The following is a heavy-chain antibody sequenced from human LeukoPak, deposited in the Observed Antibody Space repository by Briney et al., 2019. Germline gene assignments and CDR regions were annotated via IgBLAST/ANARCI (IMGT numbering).Heavy chain of an antibody. CDR2: IIPILGIA. V-gene: IGHV1-69*04. CDR3: ARGRYFDWLSPLGDY. J-gene: IGHJ4*02. Sequence: SVKVSRKASGGTFSSYAISWVRQAPGQGLEWMGRIIPILGIANYAQKFQGRVTITADKSTSTAYMELSSLRSEDTAVYYCARGRYFDWLSPLGDYWGQGTLVTVSS. CDR1: GGTFSSYA. D-gene: IGHD3-9*01.